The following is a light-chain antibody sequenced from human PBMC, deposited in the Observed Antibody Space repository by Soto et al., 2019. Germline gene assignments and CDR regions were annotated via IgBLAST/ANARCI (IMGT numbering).Light chain of an antibody. Sequence: EIVLTQSPATLSLSPGESATLACRASQRLNRYLAWYQQKPGQAPRLLVYDASKRATGIPARFSGSGSGTDFTLPIHNLKPEDFAVDDCQHRRNCPPFGQGKRLEI. CDR1: QRLNRY. CDR2: DAS. V-gene: IGKV3-11*01. J-gene: IGKJ5*01. CDR3: QHRRNCPP.